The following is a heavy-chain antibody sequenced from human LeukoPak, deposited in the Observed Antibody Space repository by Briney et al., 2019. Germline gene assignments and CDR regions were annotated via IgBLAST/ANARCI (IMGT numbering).Heavy chain of an antibody. CDR1: GGSISSNDYY. CDR2: IYYSGTT. V-gene: IGHV4-39*01. D-gene: IGHD3-10*01. CDR3: ARMGARTMVRGVKRAFDI. Sequence: SETLSLTCTVSGGSISSNDYYWGGIRQPPGKGLEWIVIIYYSGTTYYNPSLKSRFTISVDTSKNQFSLKLRSVTPADTAVYYCARMGARTMVRGVKRAFDIWGQGTMVTVSS. J-gene: IGHJ3*02.